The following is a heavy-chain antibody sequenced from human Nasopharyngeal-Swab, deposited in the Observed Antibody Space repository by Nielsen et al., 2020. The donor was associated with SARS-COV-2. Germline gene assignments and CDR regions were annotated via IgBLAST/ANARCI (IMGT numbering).Heavy chain of an antibody. Sequence: GESLKISCKGSGYNFTTYWVGWVRQMPGKGLEWMGLIFPGDSDTRCSPSFQGQVTISADKSISTAYLQWSSLKASDTAMYYCARHLPLEGEAFDVWGQGTMVTVSS. J-gene: IGHJ3*01. CDR1: GYNFTTYW. V-gene: IGHV5-51*01. CDR2: IFPGDSDT. CDR3: ARHLPLEGEAFDV.